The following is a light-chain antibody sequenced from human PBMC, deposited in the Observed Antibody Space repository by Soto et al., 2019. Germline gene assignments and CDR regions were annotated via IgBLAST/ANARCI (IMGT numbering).Light chain of an antibody. Sequence: DIQMTQSPSSLSASVGDRVTIICRASQNINNFLNWYEQKPGKAPKVLIYRASSLESGVPSRFSASGSCTDFPITISSLQSEDFATYCGQHSYSTLAWTFGQGTKVEFK. CDR1: QNINNF. V-gene: IGKV1-39*01. J-gene: IGKJ1*01. CDR3: QHSYSTLAWT. CDR2: RAS.